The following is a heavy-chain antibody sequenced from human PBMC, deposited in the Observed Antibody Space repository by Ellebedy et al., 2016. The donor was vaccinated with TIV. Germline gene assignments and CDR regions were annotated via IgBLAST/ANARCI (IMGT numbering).Heavy chain of an antibody. Sequence: GESLKTSXVASGFTFSNYTMSWARQAPGRRLEWVSAISGSGGSTHYVDSVRGRFTISRDNSKNTLYLQMTSLRAEDTAVYYCAKAPTAIFAHFYYYYYYMDVWGKGTTVTGSS. CDR1: GFTFSNYT. V-gene: IGHV3-23*01. D-gene: IGHD2-21*02. CDR3: AKAPTAIFAHFYYYYYYMDV. J-gene: IGHJ6*03. CDR2: ISGSGGST.